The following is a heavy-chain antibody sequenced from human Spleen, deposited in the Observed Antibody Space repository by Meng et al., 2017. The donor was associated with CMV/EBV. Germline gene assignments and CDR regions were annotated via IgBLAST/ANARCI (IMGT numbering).Heavy chain of an antibody. Sequence: GGSLRLSCVASRFTFSTYWMHWVRQAPGKGLVWVSRINSDGSSTSSADSVKGRFTISRDNAKNTLYLQMNSLRAEDTAVYYCARDHYGSGSYYSHYYYYGMDVWGQGTTVTVSS. J-gene: IGHJ6*02. CDR2: INSDGSST. CDR1: RFTFSTYW. CDR3: ARDHYGSGSYYSHYYYYGMDV. D-gene: IGHD3-10*01. V-gene: IGHV3-74*01.